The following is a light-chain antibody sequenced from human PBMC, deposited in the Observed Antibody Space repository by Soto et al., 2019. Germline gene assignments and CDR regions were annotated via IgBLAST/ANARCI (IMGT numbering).Light chain of an antibody. V-gene: IGKV2-28*01. CDR2: LGS. Sequence: DIVMTQSPLSLPVTPGEPVSISCRSSQSLLHTDGYFYLDWYLQKPGQSPQVLIYLGSNRASGVPDRFSGSGSGTDFTLKISRVEAEDVGLYYCMQARQTPRTFGHGTRVEIK. CDR3: MQARQTPRT. J-gene: IGKJ1*01. CDR1: QSLLHTDGYFY.